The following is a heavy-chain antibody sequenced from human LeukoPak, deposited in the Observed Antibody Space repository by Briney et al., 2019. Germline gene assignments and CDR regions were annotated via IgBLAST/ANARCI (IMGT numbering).Heavy chain of an antibody. CDR1: GFTLNSYG. V-gene: IGHV3-30*03. Sequence: GGSLRLSCAASGFTLNSYGMHWVRQAPGKGLEWVAVISYDGSNKYYADSVKGRFTISRDNSKNTLYLQMNSLRAEDTAVYYCARDREVVAFDIWGQGTMVTVSS. D-gene: IGHD2-15*01. CDR2: ISYDGSNK. CDR3: ARDREVVAFDI. J-gene: IGHJ3*02.